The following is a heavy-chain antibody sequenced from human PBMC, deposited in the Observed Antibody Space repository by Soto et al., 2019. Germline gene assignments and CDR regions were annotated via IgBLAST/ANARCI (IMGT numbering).Heavy chain of an antibody. D-gene: IGHD6-19*01. CDR3: ARELAGTQDY. CDR1: GFTFTSSA. Sequence: SVKVSCKTSGFTFTSSAVQWVRQARGQRLEWIGWIVVGSAYTNYAEKFQDRVTITTDTSTSTAYMELRSLRSDDTAVYYCARELAGTQDYWGQGTLVTVSS. CDR2: IVVGSAYT. V-gene: IGHV1-58*01. J-gene: IGHJ4*02.